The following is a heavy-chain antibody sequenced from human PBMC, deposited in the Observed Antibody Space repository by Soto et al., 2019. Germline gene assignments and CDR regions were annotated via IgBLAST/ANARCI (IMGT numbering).Heavy chain of an antibody. CDR1: GYTFTNYG. J-gene: IGHJ3*02. CDR2: ISAYNGNT. D-gene: IGHD6-19*01. V-gene: IGHV1-18*01. Sequence: QVQLVQSGAEVKKPGASVKVSCKTSGYTFTNYGFNWVRQAPGQGLEWMGWISAYNGNTNYAQKLQGRVTMTTDTSTSTAYMGLRSLRSDDTAVYYCARGGEQWLVDAFDIWGQGTMVTVSS. CDR3: ARGGEQWLVDAFDI.